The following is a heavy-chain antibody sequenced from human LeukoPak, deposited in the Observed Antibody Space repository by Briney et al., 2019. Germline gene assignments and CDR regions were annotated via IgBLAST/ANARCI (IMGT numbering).Heavy chain of an antibody. V-gene: IGHV3-48*03. D-gene: IGHD3-10*01. CDR3: ASAGLTYGSGSYFVY. J-gene: IGHJ4*02. CDR2: ISSSGSTI. Sequence: PGGSLRLSCAASGFTFSSYEMNWVRQAPGKGLEWVSYISSSGSTIYYADSVKGRFTISRDNAKNSLYLQMNSLRAEDTALYYCASAGLTYGSGSYFVYWGQRTLVTVSS. CDR1: GFTFSSYE.